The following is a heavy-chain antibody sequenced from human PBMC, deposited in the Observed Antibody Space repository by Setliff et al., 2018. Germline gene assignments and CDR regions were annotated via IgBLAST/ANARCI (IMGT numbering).Heavy chain of an antibody. CDR2: IIPILGIA. V-gene: IGHV1-69*10. D-gene: IGHD3-10*01. Sequence: SVKVSCKASGGTFSSYAISWVRQAPGQGLEWMGGIIPILGIANYAQKFQGRVTITADKSTSTAYMELSSLRSEDTAVYYCARVYYGSGSYLGAFDIWGQGTMVTV. J-gene: IGHJ3*02. CDR3: ARVYYGSGSYLGAFDI. CDR1: GGTFSSYA.